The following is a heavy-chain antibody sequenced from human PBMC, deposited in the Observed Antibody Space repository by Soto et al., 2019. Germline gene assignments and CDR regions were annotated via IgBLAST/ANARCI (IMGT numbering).Heavy chain of an antibody. J-gene: IGHJ4*02. V-gene: IGHV5-51*01. CDR3: ARSPRSSPYFDY. D-gene: IGHD6-13*01. CDR2: IYPGDSET. CDR1: RYTFSNFW. Sequence: PGESLKISCQCSRYTFSNFWIAWVRQLPGKGLEYMGIIYPGDSETRYSPSFHGKVIISADRSIGTAYLQWSSLEASDSAFYFCARSPRSSPYFDYWGQGALVTVSS.